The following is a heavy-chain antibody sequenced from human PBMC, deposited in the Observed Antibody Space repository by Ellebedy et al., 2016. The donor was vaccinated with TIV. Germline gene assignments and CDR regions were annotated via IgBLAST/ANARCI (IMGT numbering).Heavy chain of an antibody. CDR2: INPNSGGT. V-gene: IGHV1-2*02. CDR3: ARDPSPTSPPELDY. CDR1: RYTFTGYY. J-gene: IGHJ4*02. Sequence: ASVKVSXKASRYTFTGYYMHWVRQAPGQGLEWMGWINPNSGGTNYAQKFQGRVTMTRDTSISTAYMELSRLRSDDTAEYYCARDPSPTSPPELDYWGQGTLVTVSS.